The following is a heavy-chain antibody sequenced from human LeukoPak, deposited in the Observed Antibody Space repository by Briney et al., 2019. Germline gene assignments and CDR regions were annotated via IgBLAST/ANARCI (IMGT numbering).Heavy chain of an antibody. CDR2: IYYSGVT. V-gene: IGHV4-59*08. Sequence: SETLSLTCSVSGGSISAYYWTWIGQSPRKGLEWIGYIYYSGVTNYNPSLQSRLTISVDTSKNQFSLKLTSVTAADTAVYYCARQHPSGRGSGLDYWGPGSLVIVSS. CDR1: GGSISAYY. D-gene: IGHD2-15*01. CDR3: ARQHPSGRGSGLDY. J-gene: IGHJ4*02.